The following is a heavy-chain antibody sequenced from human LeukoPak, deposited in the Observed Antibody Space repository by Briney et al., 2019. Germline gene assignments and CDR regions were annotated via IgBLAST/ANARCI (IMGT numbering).Heavy chain of an antibody. V-gene: IGHV3-7*03. D-gene: IGHD3-22*01. J-gene: IGHJ4*02. CDR3: TTGVEYYYDSSGRRPFDY. Sequence: GGSLRLSCAVSGFTFSGFWMSWSRQAPGKGLEWVASINSDGSEGYYADVVKGRFTISRDNAKNSLYLQMNSLKTEDTAVYYCTTGVEYYYDSSGRRPFDYWGQGTLVTVSS. CDR2: INSDGSEG. CDR1: GFTFSGFW.